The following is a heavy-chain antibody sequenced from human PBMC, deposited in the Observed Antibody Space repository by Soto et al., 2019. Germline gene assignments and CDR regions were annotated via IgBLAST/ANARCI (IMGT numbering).Heavy chain of an antibody. D-gene: IGHD1-26*01. CDR1: GFN. Sequence: QVQLVESGGGVVQPGRSLRLSCAASGFNMHWVRQAPGEGLVWVAVISYGGNNTYYADSVKGRFSISRDNSKNTLSLQRNSVRAEDAAVYYCAVRVGATSWNFDYWGQGTLVTVSS. CDR3: AVRVGATSWNFDY. J-gene: IGHJ4*02. CDR2: ISYGGNNT. V-gene: IGHV3-30-3*01.